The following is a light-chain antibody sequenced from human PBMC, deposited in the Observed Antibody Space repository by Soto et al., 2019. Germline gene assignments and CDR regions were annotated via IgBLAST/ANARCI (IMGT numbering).Light chain of an antibody. Sequence: EIVLTQSPGTLSLSPGERATLSCRASQSVSSSYLAWYQQKPGQAPRLLIYGASSRHTGIPDRFSGSGSGTDFTLTISRLEPEDFSVYYCQQYGSSPQTFGQGTKVEIK. CDR1: QSVSSSY. V-gene: IGKV3-20*01. CDR2: GAS. J-gene: IGKJ1*01. CDR3: QQYGSSPQT.